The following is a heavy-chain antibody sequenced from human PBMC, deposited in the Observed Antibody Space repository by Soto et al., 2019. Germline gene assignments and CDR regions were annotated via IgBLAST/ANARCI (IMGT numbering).Heavy chain of an antibody. Sequence: GASVKVSCKASGYTFTNYLMHWVRQAPGQRLEWMGWINAANDNTKYSQKLQGRVTFTRDTSATTAYMELSSLRSEDTAVYYCAGGFEAARSFDYWGQGTLVTVSS. V-gene: IGHV1-3*01. CDR1: GYTFTNYL. D-gene: IGHD6-6*01. CDR2: INAANDNT. CDR3: AGGFEAARSFDY. J-gene: IGHJ4*02.